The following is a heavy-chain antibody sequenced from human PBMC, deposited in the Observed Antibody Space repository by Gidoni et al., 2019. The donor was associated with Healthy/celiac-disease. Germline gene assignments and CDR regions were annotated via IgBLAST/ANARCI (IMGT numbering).Heavy chain of an antibody. CDR1: GYTFTSYY. Sequence: QVQLVQSGAEVKKPGASVKVSCTASGYTFTSYYMHWVRQAPGQGLEWMGIINPSGGSTSYAQKFQGRVTMTRDTSTSTVYMELSSLRSEDTAVYYCARDPSMTTVVTPWFDPWGQGTLVTVSS. CDR2: INPSGGST. CDR3: ARDPSMTTVVTPWFDP. J-gene: IGHJ5*02. V-gene: IGHV1-46*03. D-gene: IGHD4-17*01.